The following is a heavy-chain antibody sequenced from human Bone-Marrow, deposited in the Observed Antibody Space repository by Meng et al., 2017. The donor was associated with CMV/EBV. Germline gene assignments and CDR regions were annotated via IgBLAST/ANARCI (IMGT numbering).Heavy chain of an antibody. CDR3: ASIPHPSRRTHITDFDY. CDR1: GGSFSGYY. D-gene: IGHD1-14*01. V-gene: IGHV4-34*01. CDR2: INHSGST. J-gene: IGHJ4*02. Sequence: QVQLQPWCAGLLMPSATLLLTCAVYGGSFSGYYWSWIRQPPGKGLEWIGEINHSGSTNYNPSLKSRVTISVDTSKNQFSLKLSSVTAADTAVYYCASIPHPSRRTHITDFDYWGQGTLVTVSS.